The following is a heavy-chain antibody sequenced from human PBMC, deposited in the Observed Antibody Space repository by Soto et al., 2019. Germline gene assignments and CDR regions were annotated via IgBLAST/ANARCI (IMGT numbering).Heavy chain of an antibody. J-gene: IGHJ4*02. D-gene: IGHD2-2*02. Sequence: EVQLLESGGGLVQPGGSLRLSCAASGFTFNNYVMSWVRQAPGKGLEWVSSISGSGGSTYYADAVKGRFTISRDNSKNTLYLQMNSLRAEDTAVYYCAQSRFAKPAAIGIYFDFWGQGTLVTVSS. V-gene: IGHV3-23*01. CDR3: AQSRFAKPAAIGIYFDF. CDR1: GFTFNNYV. CDR2: ISGSGGST.